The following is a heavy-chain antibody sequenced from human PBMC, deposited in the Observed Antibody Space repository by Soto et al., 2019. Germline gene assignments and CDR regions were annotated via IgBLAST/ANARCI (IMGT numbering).Heavy chain of an antibody. CDR2: IYYSGST. J-gene: IGHJ4*02. D-gene: IGHD3-9*01. V-gene: IGHV4-61*01. CDR3: ARCVRDEYFTDY. Sequence: QVQLQESGPGLVKPSETLSLTCTVSGGSVSSGSYYWSWIRQPPGKGLEWIGYIYYSGSTNYNPSLKSRVTISVDTSQNQFSLKLSSVTAADTAVYYCARCVRDEYFTDYWGQGTLVTVSS. CDR1: GGSVSSGSYY.